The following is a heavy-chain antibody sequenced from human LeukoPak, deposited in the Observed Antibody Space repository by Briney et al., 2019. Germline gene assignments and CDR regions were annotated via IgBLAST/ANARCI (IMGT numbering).Heavy chain of an antibody. V-gene: IGHV1-3*01. Sequence: ASVKVSCKASGYTFSGYYMHWVRQAPGQRLEWTGWINAGNGNTKYSQKFQGRVTITRDTSASTAYMELSSLRSEDTAVYYCARVAVGDWGQGTLVTVSS. CDR3: ARVAVGD. J-gene: IGHJ4*02. CDR2: INAGNGNT. D-gene: IGHD6-19*01. CDR1: GYTFSGYY.